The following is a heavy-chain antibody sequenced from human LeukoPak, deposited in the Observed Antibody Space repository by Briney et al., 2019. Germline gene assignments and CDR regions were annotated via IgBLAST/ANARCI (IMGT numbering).Heavy chain of an antibody. Sequence: SETLSLTCTVSGVSISSGGYYWSWIRQHPGKGLEWIGYIYYSGSTYFNPSLKSRVTISVDTSKNQFSLKLSSVTAADTAVYYCARVRRTYYHNLRGQGTLVTVSS. D-gene: IGHD3-9*01. CDR1: GVSISSGGYY. CDR2: IYYSGST. V-gene: IGHV4-31*03. CDR3: ARVRRTYYHNL. J-gene: IGHJ4*02.